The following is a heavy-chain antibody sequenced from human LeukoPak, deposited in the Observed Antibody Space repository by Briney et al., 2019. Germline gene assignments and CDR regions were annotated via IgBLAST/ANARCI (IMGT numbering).Heavy chain of an antibody. CDR2: IKQGGSER. CDR1: GFTFTTYW. J-gene: IGHJ6*03. D-gene: IGHD3-10*01. CDR3: ARVLSGRGSLYDYYYYMDV. V-gene: IGHV3-7*03. Sequence: SGGSLRLSCAPSGFTFTTYWMGWVRQSPAKGLEWVASIKQGGSERHYVDSVKGRFTISRDISKNTLYLQMNSLRAEDTAVYYCARVLSGRGSLYDYYYYMDVWGKGTTVTISS.